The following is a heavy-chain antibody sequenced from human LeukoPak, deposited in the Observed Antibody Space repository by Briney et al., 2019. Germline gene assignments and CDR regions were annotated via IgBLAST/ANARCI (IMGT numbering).Heavy chain of an antibody. J-gene: IGHJ3*02. D-gene: IGHD2-15*01. CDR3: AKDWGQQWVVAATFGAFDI. Sequence: PGGSLRLSCAASGFTFSSYSMNWVRQAPGKGLEWVSAISGSGGSTYYADSVKGRFTISRDNSKNTLYLQMNSLRAEDTAVYYCAKDWGQQWVVAATFGAFDIWGQGTMVTVSS. CDR1: GFTFSSYS. CDR2: ISGSGGST. V-gene: IGHV3-23*01.